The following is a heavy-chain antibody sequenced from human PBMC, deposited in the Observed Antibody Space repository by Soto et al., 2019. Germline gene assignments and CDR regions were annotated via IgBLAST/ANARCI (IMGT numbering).Heavy chain of an antibody. J-gene: IGHJ5*02. Sequence: QVQLQESGPGLVKPSQTLSLTCSVSGASISSGDYYWSWIRQDPGKGLEWIGYIYDSGSTYYNPSLKSRVTISVDTSKNQFSLKLSSVTAADTAVYYCASIYDSSGYYYGNNWFDPWGQGTLVTVSS. CDR3: ASIYDSSGYYYGNNWFDP. CDR1: GASISSGDYY. V-gene: IGHV4-31*03. CDR2: IYDSGST. D-gene: IGHD3-22*01.